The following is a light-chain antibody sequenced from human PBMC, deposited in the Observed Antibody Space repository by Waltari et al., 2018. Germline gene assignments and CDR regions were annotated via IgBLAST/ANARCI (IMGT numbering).Light chain of an antibody. CDR3: YSAADNDLGV. J-gene: IGLJ3*02. CDR2: KDT. Sequence: SFELTQTSSLSVSPGQTVRITCSGDVLANKYARWSQQKPGQAPILIISKDTERPSGIQERFSGASSGTTVTLTISGAQVEDEADYYCYSAADNDLGVFGGGTKLTVL. CDR1: VLANKY. V-gene: IGLV3-27*01.